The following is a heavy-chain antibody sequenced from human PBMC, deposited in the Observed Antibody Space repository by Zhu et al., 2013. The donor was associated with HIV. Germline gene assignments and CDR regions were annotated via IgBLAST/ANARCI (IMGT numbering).Heavy chain of an antibody. CDR3: ARYLHYDSSGSRYYYYYMDV. V-gene: IGHV4-38-2*02. CDR2: IYHSGST. Sequence: QVQLQESGPGLVKPSETLSLTCTVSGYSISSGYYWGWIRQPPGKGLEWIGSIYHSGSTYYNPSLKSRVTISVDTSKNQFSLKLSSVTAADTAVYYCARYLHYDSSGSRYYYYYMDVWGKGPRSPSP. CDR1: GYSISSGYY. J-gene: IGHJ6*03. D-gene: IGHD3-22*01.